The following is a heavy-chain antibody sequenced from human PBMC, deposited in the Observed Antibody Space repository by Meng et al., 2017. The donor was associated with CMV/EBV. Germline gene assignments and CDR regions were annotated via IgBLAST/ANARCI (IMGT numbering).Heavy chain of an antibody. CDR1: SSCSYY. J-gene: IGHJ5*02. CDR2: IYYSGST. CDR3: ARAKGYYYDSSGYSSGFDP. Sequence: SSCSYYWGWIRQPPGKGLEWIGSIYYSGSTYYNPSLKRRVTISVDTSKNQFSLKLSSVTAADTAVYYCARAKGYYYDSSGYSSGFDPWGQGTLVTVSS. D-gene: IGHD3-22*01. V-gene: IGHV4-39*07.